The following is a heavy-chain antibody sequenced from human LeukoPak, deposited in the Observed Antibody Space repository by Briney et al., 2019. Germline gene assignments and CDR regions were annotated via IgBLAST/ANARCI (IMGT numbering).Heavy chain of an antibody. CDR1: GYTFTSYD. CDR2: MNPNSGNT. Sequence: ASVKVSCKASGYTFTSYDIDWVRQATGQGLEWMGWMNPNSGNTGYAQRFQGRVTMTRSTSISTAYMELSSLRSEDTAVYYCARRSFDWLLSGWFDPWGQGTLVTVSS. V-gene: IGHV1-8*01. D-gene: IGHD3-9*01. J-gene: IGHJ5*02. CDR3: ARRSFDWLLSGWFDP.